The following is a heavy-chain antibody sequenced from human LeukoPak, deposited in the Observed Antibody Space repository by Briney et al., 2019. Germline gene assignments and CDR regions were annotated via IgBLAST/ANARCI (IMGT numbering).Heavy chain of an antibody. CDR1: GGSINGYY. D-gene: IGHD5-12*01. CDR3: ARASPMSLAPAFDI. J-gene: IGHJ3*02. CDR2: IYYSGST. Sequence: SETLSLTCTVSGGSINGYYWSWIRQPPGKGLEWIGYIYYSGSTNYNPSLKSRVTISVDSSKNQFSLKLSSVTAADTAVYYCARASPMSLAPAFDIWGQGTMVTVSS. V-gene: IGHV4-59*01.